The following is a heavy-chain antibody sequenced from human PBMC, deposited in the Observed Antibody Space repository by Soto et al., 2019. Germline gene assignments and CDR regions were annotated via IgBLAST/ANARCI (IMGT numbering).Heavy chain of an antibody. CDR3: ASTGWIHLWFDY. D-gene: IGHD5-18*01. V-gene: IGHV4-31*03. CDR2: IYYSGIS. CDR1: GAPISRGGYY. Sequence: QVQLLESGPGLVKPSQTLSLICNVSGAPISRGGYYWSWIRQRPGGGLEWLGFIYYSGISHYNPSLKSRATICVDTSKHQFSLTLVSVTAADTAVYYCASTGWIHLWFDYWGQGALVTVS. J-gene: IGHJ4*02.